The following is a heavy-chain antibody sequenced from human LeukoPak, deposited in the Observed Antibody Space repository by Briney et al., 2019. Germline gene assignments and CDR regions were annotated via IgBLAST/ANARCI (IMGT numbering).Heavy chain of an antibody. CDR2: IFGYGGST. CDR3: AKMAGYNSRFDY. V-gene: IGHV3-23*01. CDR1: GFTFSNYA. D-gene: IGHD6-13*01. J-gene: IGHJ4*02. Sequence: GGSLRLSCAASGFTFSNYAMSWVRQAPGKGLEWVSTIFGYGGSTYYADSVEGRFTISRDNSKNTLYLQLNSLTVEDTATYYCAKMAGYNSRFDYWGQGTLVTVAS.